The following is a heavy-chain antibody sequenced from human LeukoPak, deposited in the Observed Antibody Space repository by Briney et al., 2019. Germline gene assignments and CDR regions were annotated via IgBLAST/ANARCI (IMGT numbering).Heavy chain of an antibody. V-gene: IGHV1-46*01. CDR1: GYTFTSYY. D-gene: IGHD3-16*01. Sequence: ASVKVSCKASGYTFTSYYMHWVRQAPGQGLEWMGIINPSGGNASYAQKFQGRVTMTRDTSTSTVYMELSSLRSEDTAAYYCARVSFGGVVVDAFDIWGQGTMVTVSS. CDR3: ARVSFGGVVVDAFDI. J-gene: IGHJ3*02. CDR2: INPSGGNA.